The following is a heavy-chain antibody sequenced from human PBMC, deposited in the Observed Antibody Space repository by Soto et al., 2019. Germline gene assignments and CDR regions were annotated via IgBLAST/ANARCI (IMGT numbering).Heavy chain of an antibody. J-gene: IGHJ6*02. V-gene: IGHV4-30-2*01. CDR2: IYHSWST. D-gene: IGHD5-18*01. CDR1: GGSISSGGYS. CDR3: ARRGYGGDGRDV. Sequence: QLQLQESGSGLVKPSQTLSLTCAVSGGSISSGGYSWSWIRQPPGKGLEWIGYIYHSWSTYYNPSVKSRVTIAVGRSKDQCSLKLSSVTAADTAVYYCARRGYGGDGRDVWGQGSTVTVSS.